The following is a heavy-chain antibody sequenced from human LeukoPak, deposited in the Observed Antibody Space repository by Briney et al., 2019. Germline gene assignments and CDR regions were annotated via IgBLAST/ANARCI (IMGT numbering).Heavy chain of an antibody. J-gene: IGHJ4*02. CDR3: ARMEPLEGYFDY. CDR2: INSDGSST. D-gene: IGHD1-26*01. V-gene: IGHV3-74*01. Sequence: GGSLRLSCAASGFTSSSYDMHWVRHAPGKGLGWVSRINSDGSSTNYADSVKGRFTISRDNAKNTLYLQMNSLRAEDTAVYYCARMEPLEGYFDYWGQGTLVTVSS. CDR1: GFTSSSYD.